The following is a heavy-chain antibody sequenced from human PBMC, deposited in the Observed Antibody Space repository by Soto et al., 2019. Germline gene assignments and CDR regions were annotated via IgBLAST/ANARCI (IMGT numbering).Heavy chain of an antibody. D-gene: IGHD3-22*01. V-gene: IGHV4-39*02. J-gene: IGHJ4*02. CDR3: ARDYYDSSGYYEPFDY. Sequence: SETLSLTCTVSGGSISSYYWGWIRQPPGKGLEWIGSIYYSGSTYYNPSLKSRVTISVDTSKNQFSLKLSSVTAADTAVYYCARDYYDSSGYYEPFDYWGQGTLVTVSS. CDR2: IYYSGST. CDR1: GGSISSYY.